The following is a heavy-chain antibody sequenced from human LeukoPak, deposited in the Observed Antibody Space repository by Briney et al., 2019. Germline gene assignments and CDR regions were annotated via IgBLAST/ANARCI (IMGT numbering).Heavy chain of an antibody. D-gene: IGHD5-18*01. CDR1: GLTFRSYA. CDR3: AKVAGYSYVGVYYFDY. CDR2: INGSGGST. J-gene: IGHJ4*02. V-gene: IGHV3-23*01. Sequence: PGGSLRLSCAASGLTFRSYAMSWVRQAPGKGLEWVSDINGSGGSTYYADSVKGRFTISRDNSKNTLYLQMNSLRAEDTAVYYCAKVAGYSYVGVYYFDYWGQGTLVTVSS.